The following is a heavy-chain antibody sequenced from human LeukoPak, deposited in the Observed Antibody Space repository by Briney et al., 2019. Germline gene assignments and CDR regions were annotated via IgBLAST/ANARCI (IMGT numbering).Heavy chain of an antibody. CDR2: ISSSSSYI. J-gene: IGHJ3*02. D-gene: IGHD3-10*01. V-gene: IGHV3-21*01. CDR1: GFTFDDYA. Sequence: PGRSLRLSCAASGFTFDDYAMHWVRQAPGKGLEWVSSISSSSSYIYYADSVKGRFTISRDNAKNSLYLQMNSLRAEDTAVYYCARGSDYYGSGSYFIDAFDIWGQGTMVTVSS. CDR3: ARGSDYYGSGSYFIDAFDI.